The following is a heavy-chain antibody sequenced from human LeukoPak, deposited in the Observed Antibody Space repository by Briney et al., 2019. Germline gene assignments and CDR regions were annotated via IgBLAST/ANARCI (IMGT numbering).Heavy chain of an antibody. Sequence: GGSLRLSCAASGFTFSDYTMHWVRQAPGKGLEWVAVTSYDGNKKYYADSVKGRFTISRDSSKNTLYLQMSSLRAEDTAVYYCARSSYDYGGIEGPFDYWGQGTLVTVSS. CDR2: TSYDGNKK. CDR1: GFTFSDYT. CDR3: ARSSYDYGGIEGPFDY. V-gene: IGHV3-30*15. J-gene: IGHJ4*02. D-gene: IGHD4-23*01.